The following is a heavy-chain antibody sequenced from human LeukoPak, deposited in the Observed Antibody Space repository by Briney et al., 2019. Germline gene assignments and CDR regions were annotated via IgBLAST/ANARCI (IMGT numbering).Heavy chain of an antibody. CDR2: IKSKTDGGTT. V-gene: IGHV3-15*07. J-gene: IGHJ3*02. D-gene: IGHD5-24*01. CDR1: GFTFSNAW. Sequence: GGSLRLSCAAPGFTFSNAWMNWVRQAPGKGLEWVGRIKSKTDGGTTDYAAPVKGRFTISRDDSKNTLYLQMNSLKTEDTAVYYCTTDPGIVEMATMNAFDIWGQGTMVTVSS. CDR3: TTDPGIVEMATMNAFDI.